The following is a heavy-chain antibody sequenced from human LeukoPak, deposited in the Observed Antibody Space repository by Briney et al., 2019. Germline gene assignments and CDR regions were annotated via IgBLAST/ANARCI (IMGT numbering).Heavy chain of an antibody. V-gene: IGHV4-61*02. Sequence: SETLSLTCTVSGDSISSGDYYWSWIRQPAGKGLEWIGRISSSGSTNYNPSLKSRVTISVDTSKNQFSLKLNSVTPEDTAVYYCARDADWNYSDQQLFDIWGQGTMVTVSS. CDR3: ARDADWNYSDQQLFDI. CDR1: GDSISSGDYY. CDR2: ISSSGST. D-gene: IGHD1-7*01. J-gene: IGHJ3*02.